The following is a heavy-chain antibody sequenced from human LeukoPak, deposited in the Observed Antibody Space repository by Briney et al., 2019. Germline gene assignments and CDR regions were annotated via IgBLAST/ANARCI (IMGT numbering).Heavy chain of an antibody. D-gene: IGHD6-19*01. CDR1: GFIFTTYE. V-gene: IGHV3-48*03. CDR3: ARAPNSAWHNLDY. Sequence: GGSLRLSCAASGFIFTTYEMNWVRQAPGKGLEWVSYISSSGSTIYYADSVMGRFTISRDNSKNTLYLQMDSLRAEDTAVYYCARAPNSAWHNLDYWGQGTLVIVSS. CDR2: ISSSGSTI. J-gene: IGHJ4*02.